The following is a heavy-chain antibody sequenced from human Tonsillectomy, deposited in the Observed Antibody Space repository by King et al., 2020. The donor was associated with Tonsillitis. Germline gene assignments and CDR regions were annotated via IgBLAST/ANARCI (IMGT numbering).Heavy chain of an antibody. CDR2: INSDGSST. J-gene: IGHJ4*02. Sequence: VQLVQSGGGLVQPGGSLRLSCAASGFTFSGYWMHWVRQVPGKGLVWVSRINSDGSSTTYADSVKGRFTISRDNAKNTLYLQMNSLRVEDTAVYYCARDTSPLDYYDTERFYYWGQGTLVTVSS. V-gene: IGHV3-74*01. D-gene: IGHD3-22*01. CDR1: GFTFSGYW. CDR3: ARDTSPLDYYDTERFYY.